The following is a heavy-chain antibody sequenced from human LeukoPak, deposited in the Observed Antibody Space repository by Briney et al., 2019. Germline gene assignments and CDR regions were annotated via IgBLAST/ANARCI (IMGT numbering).Heavy chain of an antibody. CDR3: ARVGGVPAAHFDY. Sequence: PGGSLRLSCVASGFSVRTKYMSWVRQTPGRGLEWISLIYSSGTTYYAESVKGRFPVSRDNSKNSLYLQMNSLRVEDTAVYYCARVGGVPAAHFDYWGQGIRVTVSS. CDR1: GFSVRTKY. V-gene: IGHV3-53*01. J-gene: IGHJ4*02. D-gene: IGHD2-2*01. CDR2: IYSSGTT.